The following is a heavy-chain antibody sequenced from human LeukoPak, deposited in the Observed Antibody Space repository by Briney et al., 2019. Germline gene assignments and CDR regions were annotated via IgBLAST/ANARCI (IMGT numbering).Heavy chain of an antibody. V-gene: IGHV3-21*01. CDR3: AKATMVRGVLYYGMDV. J-gene: IGHJ6*02. Sequence: KPGGSLRLSCAASGFTFSSYSMNWVRQAPGKGLEWVSSISSSSSYIYYADSVKGRFTISRDNSKNTLYLQMNSLRAEDTAVYYCAKATMVRGVLYYGMDVWGQGTTVTVSS. D-gene: IGHD3-10*01. CDR2: ISSSSSYI. CDR1: GFTFSSYS.